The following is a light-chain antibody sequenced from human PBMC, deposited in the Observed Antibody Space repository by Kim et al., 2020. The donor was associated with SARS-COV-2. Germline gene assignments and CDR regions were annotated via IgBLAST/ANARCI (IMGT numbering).Light chain of an antibody. Sequence: SPGERATLSCRASQSVSSYLAWYQQKPGPAPRLLISDASNRATGIPARFSGSGSGTDFTLTISSLEPEDFAVYYCQQRSNRPPITFGQGTRLEIK. CDR2: DAS. V-gene: IGKV3-11*01. CDR1: QSVSSY. J-gene: IGKJ5*01. CDR3: QQRSNRPPIT.